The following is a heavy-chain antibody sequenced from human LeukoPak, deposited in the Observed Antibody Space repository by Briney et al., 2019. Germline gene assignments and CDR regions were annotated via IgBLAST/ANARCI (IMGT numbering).Heavy chain of an antibody. CDR1: GYTLTTYA. V-gene: IGHV7-4-1*02. J-gene: IGHJ4*02. CDR3: ARGGPMGYGLTDY. CDR2: INTNTGNP. D-gene: IGHD5-18*01. Sequence: GASVKVSCTASGYTLTTYAMIWVRQAPGQGPEWMGWINTNTGNPTYAQGFTGRFVFSLDTSVSTAYLQISSLKAEDTAVYYCARGGPMGYGLTDYWGQGTLVTVSS.